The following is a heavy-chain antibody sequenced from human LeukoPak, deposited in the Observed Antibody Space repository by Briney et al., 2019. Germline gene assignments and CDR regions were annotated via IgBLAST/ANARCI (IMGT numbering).Heavy chain of an antibody. CDR3: ARQGGSYYQPFDY. J-gene: IGHJ4*02. D-gene: IGHD1-26*01. V-gene: IGHV4-61*02. CDR2: IYTSGST. CDR1: GGSISSGSYY. Sequence: SQTLSLTCIVSGGSISSGSYYWSWIRQPAGKGLEWIGRIYTSGSTNYNPSLKSRVTISVDTSKNQFSLKLSSVTAADTAVYYCARQGGSYYQPFDYWGQGTLVTVSS.